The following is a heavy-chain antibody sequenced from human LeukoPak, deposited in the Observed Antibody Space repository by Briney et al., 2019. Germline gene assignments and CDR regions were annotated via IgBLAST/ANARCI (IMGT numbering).Heavy chain of an antibody. J-gene: IGHJ3*02. D-gene: IGHD3-9*01. CDR2: IVVGSGNT. CDR3: AAGGYYDILTGTVAFDI. CDR1: GFTFTSSA. V-gene: IGHV1-58*01. Sequence: PVKVSCKPSGFTFTSSAVQWVRQARGQRLKWIGWIVVGSGNTNYAQKFQERVTITRDMSTSTAYMELSSLRSEDTAVYYCAAGGYYDILTGTVAFDIWGQETMVTVSS.